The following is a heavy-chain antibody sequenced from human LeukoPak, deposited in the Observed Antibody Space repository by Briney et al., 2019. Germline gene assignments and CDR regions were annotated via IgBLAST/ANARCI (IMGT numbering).Heavy chain of an antibody. Sequence: GASVKVSCKASGGTFSSYAISWVRQAPGQGVEWMGRIIPIFGTANYAQKFQGRGTITTDESTSTAYMELSSLRSEDRAVYSCARGGDYYDSSGYYEYFDYWGQGTLVTVSS. CDR3: ARGGDYYDSSGYYEYFDY. D-gene: IGHD3-22*01. CDR1: GGTFSSYA. CDR2: IIPIFGTA. J-gene: IGHJ4*02. V-gene: IGHV1-69*05.